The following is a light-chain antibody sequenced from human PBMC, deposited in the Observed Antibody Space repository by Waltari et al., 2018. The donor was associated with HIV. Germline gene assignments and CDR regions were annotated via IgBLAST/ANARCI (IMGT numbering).Light chain of an antibody. CDR3: QSYDSSNHVV. V-gene: IGLV6-57*03. Sequence: NFMLTQAHSVSESPGKTVTISCTRSSGRIASTFVQWYQQRPGSAPTIVIYEDKERPSGVPDRFSGSIDSSSNSASLTISGLKTEDEADYYCQSYDSSNHVVFGGGTKLTVL. CDR2: EDK. J-gene: IGLJ2*01. CDR1: SGRIASTF.